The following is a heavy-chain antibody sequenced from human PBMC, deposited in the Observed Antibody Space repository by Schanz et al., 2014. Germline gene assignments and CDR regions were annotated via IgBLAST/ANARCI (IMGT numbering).Heavy chain of an antibody. CDR2: MYYSGST. Sequence: QVQLQESGPGLAKPSETLSLTCSVSGGSISTYYWSWIRQPPGKGLEWIGYMYYSGSTNYNPSLHSRVTISVDTSKNQFSLKVTSVTPADTAVYYCARGVLGSGYRQQYYFDHWGQGTLVTVSS. V-gene: IGHV4-59*12. D-gene: IGHD3-3*01. J-gene: IGHJ4*02. CDR1: GGSISTYY. CDR3: ARGVLGSGYRQQYYFDH.